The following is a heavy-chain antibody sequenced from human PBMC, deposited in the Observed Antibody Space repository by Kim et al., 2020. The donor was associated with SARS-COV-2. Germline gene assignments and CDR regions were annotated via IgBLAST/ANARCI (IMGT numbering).Heavy chain of an antibody. V-gene: IGHV1-8*01. Sequence: TGHAQKFQGEVTMTRNTSISTAYMELSSLRSEDTAVYYCARNVGATNIVYWGQGTLVTVSS. J-gene: IGHJ4*02. D-gene: IGHD1-26*01. CDR2: T. CDR3: ARNVGATNIVY.